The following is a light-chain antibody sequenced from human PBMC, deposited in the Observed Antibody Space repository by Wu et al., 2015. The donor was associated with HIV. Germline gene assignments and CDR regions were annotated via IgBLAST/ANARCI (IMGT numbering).Light chain of an antibody. CDR2: GAS. J-gene: IGKJ2*01. CDR3: QQSYSTPYT. V-gene: IGKV1-39*01. Sequence: DIQMTQSPSSLSASLGDRVTITCRASQSIRTSLNWYQHKPRKAPKLLIYGASSLQSGVPSRFSGAGSGTDFTLTITSLQPEDFATYYCQQSYSTPYTFGQGTNLEVK. CDR1: QSIRTS.